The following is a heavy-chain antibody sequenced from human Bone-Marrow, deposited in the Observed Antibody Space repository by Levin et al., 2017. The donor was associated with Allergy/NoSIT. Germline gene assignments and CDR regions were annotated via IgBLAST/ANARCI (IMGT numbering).Heavy chain of an antibody. CDR2: IYYSGST. Sequence: PGGSLRLSCTVSGGSISSYYWSWIRQPPGKGLEWIGYIYYSGSTNYNPSLKSRVTISVDTSKNQFSLKLSSVTAADTAVYYCARLGGGFDYWGQGTLVTVSS. D-gene: IGHD3-16*01. V-gene: IGHV4-59*01. CDR3: ARLGGGFDY. CDR1: GGSISSYY. J-gene: IGHJ4*02.